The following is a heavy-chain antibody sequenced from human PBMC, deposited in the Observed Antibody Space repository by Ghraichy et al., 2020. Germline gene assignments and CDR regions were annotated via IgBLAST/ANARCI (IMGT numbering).Heavy chain of an antibody. CDR3: ARDPVRDTFP. CDR1: GFTFSNYW. V-gene: IGHV3-74*01. Sequence: GGSLRLSCAASGFTFSNYWMHWVRQAPGKGLVWVSHINPDGSETSFADSMKGRFTISRDNAKNTLYLQMNSLRADDTAVYYCARDPVRDTFPWGRGILVTVSS. J-gene: IGHJ5*02. D-gene: IGHD2-21*02. CDR2: INPDGSET.